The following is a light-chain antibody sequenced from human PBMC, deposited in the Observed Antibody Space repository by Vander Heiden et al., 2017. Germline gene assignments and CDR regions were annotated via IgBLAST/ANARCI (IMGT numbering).Light chain of an antibody. CDR3: MQSLQSRT. J-gene: IGKJ1*01. CDR2: MGS. Sequence: DIVMTQSPLSLSVTPGEPASISCRSSQSLLHRSGYYYLDWYLQKPGQPPQLLIYMGSDRASGVPDRFSGSGAGTDFTLKISKVEAEDAGVYYCMQSLQSRTFGPGTKVEIK. CDR1: QSLLHRSGYYY. V-gene: IGKV2-28*01.